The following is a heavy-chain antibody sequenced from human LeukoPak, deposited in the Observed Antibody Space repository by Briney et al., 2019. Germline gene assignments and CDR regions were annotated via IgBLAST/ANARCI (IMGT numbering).Heavy chain of an antibody. CDR1: GGSISSYY. Sequence: SETLSLTCTVSGGSISSYYWSWIRQPPGKGLEWIGYIYYSGRTNYNPSLKSRVTISVDTSKNQFSLKLSSVTAADTAVYYCARLHAGRYFDYWGQGTLVTVSS. CDR2: IYYSGRT. CDR3: ARLHAGRYFDY. J-gene: IGHJ4*02. D-gene: IGHD1-26*01. V-gene: IGHV4-59*08.